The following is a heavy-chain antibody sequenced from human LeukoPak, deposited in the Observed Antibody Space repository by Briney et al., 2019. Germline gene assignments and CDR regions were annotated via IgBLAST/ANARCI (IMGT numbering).Heavy chain of an antibody. CDR3: ARDNGGTAMAYYYYYYMDV. J-gene: IGHJ6*03. V-gene: IGHV1-3*03. D-gene: IGHD5-18*01. CDR2: INAGNGNT. Sequence: GASVKVSCKASGYTFTNYALHWVRQAPGQRLEWMGWINAGNGNTKYSQEFQGRVTITRDTSATTAYMEVSSLRSEDMAVYYCARDNGGTAMAYYYYYYMDVWGKGTTVIISS. CDR1: GYTFTNYA.